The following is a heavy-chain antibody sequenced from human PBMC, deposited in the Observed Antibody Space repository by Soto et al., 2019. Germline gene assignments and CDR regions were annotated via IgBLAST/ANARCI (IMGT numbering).Heavy chain of an antibody. D-gene: IGHD6-19*01. CDR2: INKDGSEK. J-gene: IGHJ4*02. CDR1: GFTFTTCW. CDR3: ARDHVAVAGSHDY. Sequence: GGSLRLSCEASGFTFTTCWMTWVRQAPGKGLEWVANINKDGSEKFYVDSVKGRFTISRDNAKNSLYLQMNSLRAEDTAVYYCARDHVAVAGSHDYWGQGTLVTVSS. V-gene: IGHV3-7*03.